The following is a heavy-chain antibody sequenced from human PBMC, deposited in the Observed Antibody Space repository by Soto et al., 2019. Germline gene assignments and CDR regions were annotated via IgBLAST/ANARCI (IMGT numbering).Heavy chain of an antibody. CDR1: GDSMNPYY. J-gene: IGHJ4*02. V-gene: IGHV4-59*01. D-gene: IGHD6-19*01. Sequence: QVQLQESGPGLVKPSETLSLTCTVSGDSMNPYYWSWIRRPPGKGLEWIGYIYFSGSTNLNPSLTSRFTLSLDTSKRRFSLKLASVTAADTAVYYCARAWAVPGSRWGDWGRGTLVTVSS. CDR3: ARAWAVPGSRWGD. CDR2: IYFSGST.